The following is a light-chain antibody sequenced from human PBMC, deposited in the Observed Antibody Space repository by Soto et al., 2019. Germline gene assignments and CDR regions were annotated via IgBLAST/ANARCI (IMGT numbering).Light chain of an antibody. J-gene: IGKJ4*01. CDR1: QSISGW. CDR3: QQYDTSPLT. Sequence: DIQMAQSPSTVSASVGDTVTITCRASQSISGWLAWYQQKPGKAPNLLIYFASTLQSGVPSRFSGSGSGTEFTLTISSLQPDDFATYYCQQYDTSPLTFGGGTKVDI. V-gene: IGKV1-5*03. CDR2: FAS.